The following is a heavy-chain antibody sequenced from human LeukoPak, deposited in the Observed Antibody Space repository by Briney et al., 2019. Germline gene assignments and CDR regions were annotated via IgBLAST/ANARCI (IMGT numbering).Heavy chain of an antibody. CDR3: ARGSRVAAAQGFDP. V-gene: IGHV1-69*04. CDR2: IIPILGIA. D-gene: IGHD6-13*01. J-gene: IGHJ5*02. CDR1: GGTFSSYA. Sequence: SVKVSCKASGGTFSSYAISWVRQAPGQGLEWMGRIIPILGIANYAQKFQGRVTITADKSTSTAYLELSSLRSEDTAVYYCARGSRVAAAQGFDPWGQGTLVTVSS.